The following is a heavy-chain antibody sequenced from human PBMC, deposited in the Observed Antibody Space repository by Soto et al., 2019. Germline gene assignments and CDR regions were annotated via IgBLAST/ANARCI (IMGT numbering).Heavy chain of an antibody. CDR2: TSHDGVT. J-gene: IGHJ4*02. V-gene: IGHV4-4*02. CDR1: SGSIDNVYW. CDR3: ARRYGSCFDY. D-gene: IGHD5-18*01. Sequence: SETLSLTCAVSSGSIDNVYWWSWVRQSPGKGLEWIGETSHDGVTNYNPSLEGRVTISIDKSKNQFSLKLSSVTAADTAVYYSARRYGSCFDYWGQGTLVTVSS.